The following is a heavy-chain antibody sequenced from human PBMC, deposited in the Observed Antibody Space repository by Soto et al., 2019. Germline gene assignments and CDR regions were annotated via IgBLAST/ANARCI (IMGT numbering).Heavy chain of an antibody. V-gene: IGHV4-59*01. CDR3: ARVPNYGDYVGWFDP. Sequence: SETLSLTFTVSGGSISSYYWGWIRQPPGKGLEWIGYIYYSGSTNYNPSLKSRVTISVDTSKNQFSLKLSSVTAADTAVYYCARVPNYGDYVGWFDPWGQGTLVPF. J-gene: IGHJ5*02. CDR1: GGSISSYY. CDR2: IYYSGST. D-gene: IGHD4-17*01.